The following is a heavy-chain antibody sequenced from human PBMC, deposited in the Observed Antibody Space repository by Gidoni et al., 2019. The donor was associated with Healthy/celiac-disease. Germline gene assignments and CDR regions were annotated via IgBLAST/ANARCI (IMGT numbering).Heavy chain of an antibody. CDR2: ISYDGSNK. CDR1: GFTFSSYG. Sequence: QVQLVESGGGGVQPGRSLRLSCEASGFTFSSYGMHWVRQAPGKGLEWVAVISYDGSNKYYADSVKGRFTISRDNSKNTLYLQMNSLRAEDTAVYYCAKDQLPEYFQHWGQGTLVTVSS. J-gene: IGHJ1*01. CDR3: AKDQLPEYFQH. V-gene: IGHV3-30*18. D-gene: IGHD2-2*01.